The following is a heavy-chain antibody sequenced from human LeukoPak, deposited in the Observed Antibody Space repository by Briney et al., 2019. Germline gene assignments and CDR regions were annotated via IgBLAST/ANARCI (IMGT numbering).Heavy chain of an antibody. Sequence: GASVKVSCKASGYTFTGYYMHWVRQAPGQGLEWMGWINPNSGGTNYAQKFQGRVTMTRDTSISTAYMELSRLRSDDTAVYYCARGSPATVTQTIDPWGQGTQVTVSS. D-gene: IGHD4-17*01. CDR1: GYTFTGYY. J-gene: IGHJ5*02. CDR3: ARGSPATVTQTIDP. V-gene: IGHV1-2*02. CDR2: INPNSGGT.